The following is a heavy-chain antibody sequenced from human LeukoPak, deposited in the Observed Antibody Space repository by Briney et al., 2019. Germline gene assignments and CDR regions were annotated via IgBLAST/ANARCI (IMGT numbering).Heavy chain of an antibody. CDR2: ISYDGSNK. V-gene: IGHV3-30*03. D-gene: IGHD6-13*01. CDR3: ATYSSSWYSLPIPLDY. Sequence: SCKASGYTFTSYFMHWVRQAPGKGLEWVAVISYDGSNKYYADSVKGRFTISRDNSKNTLYLQMSSLRAEDTAVYYCATYSSSWYSLPIPLDYWGQGTLITVSS. J-gene: IGHJ4*02. CDR1: GYTFTSYF.